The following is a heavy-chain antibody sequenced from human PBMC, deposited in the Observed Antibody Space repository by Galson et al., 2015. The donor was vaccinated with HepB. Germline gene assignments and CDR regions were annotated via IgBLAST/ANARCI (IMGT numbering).Heavy chain of an antibody. D-gene: IGHD3-22*01. CDR2: IKQDGSEK. J-gene: IGHJ3*02. CDR1: GFTFSSYS. V-gene: IGHV3-7*03. CDR3: ARDRIWDSSGYDDAFDI. Sequence: SLRLSCAASGFTFSSYSMNWVRQAPGKGLEWVANIKQDGSEKYYVDSVKGRFTISRDNAKNSLYLQMNSLRAEDTAVYYCARDRIWDSSGYDDAFDIWGQGTMVTVSS.